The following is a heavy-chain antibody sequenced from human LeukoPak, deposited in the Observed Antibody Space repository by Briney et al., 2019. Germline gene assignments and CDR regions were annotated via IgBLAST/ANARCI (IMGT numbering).Heavy chain of an antibody. Sequence: SQTLSLTCAVYGGSFSGYYWSWIRQPPGKGLEWIGEINHSGSTNYNPSLKSRVTISVDTSRNQFSLKLSSVTAADTAVYYCARVGIAVKVDPWGQGTLVTVSS. D-gene: IGHD6-19*01. J-gene: IGHJ5*02. CDR1: GGSFSGYY. V-gene: IGHV4-34*01. CDR2: INHSGST. CDR3: ARVGIAVKVDP.